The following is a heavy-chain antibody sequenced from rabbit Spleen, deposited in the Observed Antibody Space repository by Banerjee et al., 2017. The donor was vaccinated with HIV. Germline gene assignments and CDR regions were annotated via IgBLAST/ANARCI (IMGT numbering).Heavy chain of an antibody. Sequence: QSLEESGGDLVKPEGSLTLTCKASGVSFSDKDVMCWVRQAPGKGLEWIACINTVTGKTVYASWAKGRFTISSDNAQSTVDLKMTSLTAADTATYFCARDGAGGSYFALWGPGTLVTVS. CDR1: GVSFSDKDV. D-gene: IGHD8-1*01. V-gene: IGHV1S40*01. J-gene: IGHJ4*01. CDR2: INTVTGKT. CDR3: ARDGAGGSYFAL.